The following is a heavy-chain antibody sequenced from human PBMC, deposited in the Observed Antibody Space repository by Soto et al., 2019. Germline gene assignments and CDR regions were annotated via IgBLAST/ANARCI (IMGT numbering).Heavy chain of an antibody. V-gene: IGHV4-59*08. CDR1: TGSISSYY. CDR2: IYYSGTT. Sequence: SETMSLTCTASTGSISSYYWSWIRQPPGKGLEWIGYIYYSGTTNYNPSLRGRVTISVDTSKNQLSLKLTSVTAADTAIYYCARHGSIAAAGKVNRFDPWGQGTLVTVSS. J-gene: IGHJ5*02. D-gene: IGHD6-13*01. CDR3: ARHGSIAAAGKVNRFDP.